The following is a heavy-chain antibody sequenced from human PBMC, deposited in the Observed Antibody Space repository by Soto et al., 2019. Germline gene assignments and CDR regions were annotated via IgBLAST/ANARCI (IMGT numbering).Heavy chain of an antibody. CDR3: ARDGFIFAVLMVYAILVLVY. CDR2: INTNTGNP. V-gene: IGHV7-4-1*01. CDR1: GYTFTSYA. D-gene: IGHD2-8*01. J-gene: IGHJ4*02. Sequence: ASVKVSCKASGYTFTSYAMNWVRQAPGQGLEWMGWINTNTGNPTYAQGFTGRFVFSLDTSVSTAYLQICSLKAEDTAVYYCARDGFIFAVLMVYAILVLVYWGQGTLVTVSS.